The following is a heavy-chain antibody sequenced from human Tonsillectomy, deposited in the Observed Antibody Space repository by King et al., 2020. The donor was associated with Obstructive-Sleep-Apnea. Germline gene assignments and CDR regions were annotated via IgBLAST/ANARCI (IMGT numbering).Heavy chain of an antibody. V-gene: IGHV3-66*01. CDR1: GFTVSSNY. CDR3: ARDPPIVGATGGC. J-gene: IGHJ4*02. Sequence: VQLVGSGGGLVPPGGALRLSCAASGFTVSSNYMSWVPQAPGEGVGGVSVIYSGSSTYYADSVKGRFTTPRDNSRKTLYLQMKSLRAEDNAVYYCARDPPIVGATGGCWGQGTLVTVSS. CDR2: IYSGSST. D-gene: IGHD1-26*01.